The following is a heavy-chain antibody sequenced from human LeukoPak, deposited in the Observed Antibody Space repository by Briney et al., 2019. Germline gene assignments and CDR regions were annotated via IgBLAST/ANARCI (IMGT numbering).Heavy chain of an antibody. CDR3: AKLLEGGAAASFDY. Sequence: TGGSLRLSCAASGFTFSSYAMSWVRQAPGKGLEWVSAISGSGGSTYYADSVRGRFTISRDNSKNTLYLQMNSLRAEDTAVYYCAKLLEGGAAASFDYWGQGTLVTVSS. CDR2: ISGSGGST. D-gene: IGHD6-13*01. V-gene: IGHV3-23*01. J-gene: IGHJ4*02. CDR1: GFTFSSYA.